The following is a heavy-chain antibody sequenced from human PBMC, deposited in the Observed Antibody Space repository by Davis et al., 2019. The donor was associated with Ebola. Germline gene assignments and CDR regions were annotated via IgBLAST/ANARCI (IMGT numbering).Heavy chain of an antibody. CDR3: AKGKADFILDWLDP. J-gene: IGHJ5*02. CDR1: GFTFINYH. D-gene: IGHD2-15*01. Sequence: PGGSLRLSCAASGFTFINYHMNWVRQAPGKGLEWVSYISSVSSTMFYADSVKGRFTVSRDNSKNTLFLQMNSLRDEDSGVYYCAKGKADFILDWLDPWGQGTLVIVSS. CDR2: ISSVSSTM. V-gene: IGHV3-48*02.